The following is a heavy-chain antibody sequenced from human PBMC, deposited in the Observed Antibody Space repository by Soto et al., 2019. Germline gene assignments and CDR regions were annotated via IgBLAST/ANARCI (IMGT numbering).Heavy chain of an antibody. D-gene: IGHD3-22*01. CDR2: IDPSDSYT. Sequence: EVQLVQSGAEVKKPGESLRISCKGSGDTFISFWISWVRQMPGKGLEWMGRIDPSDSYTTYSPSFQGHVTISADKSISTAYLQWSSLKASDTATYYCARHHAPQYYDSGGYYYDWGQGTLVIVSS. CDR3: ARHHAPQYYDSGGYYYD. V-gene: IGHV5-10-1*03. J-gene: IGHJ4*02. CDR1: GDTFISFW.